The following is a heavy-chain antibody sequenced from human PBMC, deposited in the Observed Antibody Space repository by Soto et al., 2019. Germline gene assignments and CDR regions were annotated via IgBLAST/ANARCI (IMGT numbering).Heavy chain of an antibody. J-gene: IGHJ1*01. CDR2: IHSSGSI. D-gene: IGHD3-22*01. CDR1: GGSMSSEGYY. CDR3: ARDLDGLHDDTSGPFPRPG. V-gene: IGHV4-30-4*08. Sequence: PSETLSLTCTVSGGSMSSEGYYWSWIRQHPGKGLEWIGYIHSSGSIYYNPSLKSRATMSIDTAGNQFSLKVSSVTVADTAVYYCARDLDGLHDDTSGPFPRPGWGQGTLVTVSS.